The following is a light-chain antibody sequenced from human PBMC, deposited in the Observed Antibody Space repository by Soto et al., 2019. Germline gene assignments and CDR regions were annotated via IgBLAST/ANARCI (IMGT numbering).Light chain of an antibody. CDR3: QQYGSSGT. J-gene: IGKJ1*01. V-gene: IGKV3-20*01. CDR2: GAS. CDR1: QSVSNNY. Sequence: EIVLTQSPGTLSLSPGERATLSCRASQSVSNNYLAWYQQKPGQAPRLLIYGASNRATGIPDRFSGSGSGTAFTITSSIVEAEVVAVYYWQQYGSSGTFGPGTKVEIK.